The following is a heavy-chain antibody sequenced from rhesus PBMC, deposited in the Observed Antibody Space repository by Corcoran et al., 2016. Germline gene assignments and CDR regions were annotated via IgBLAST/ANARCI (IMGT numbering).Heavy chain of an antibody. D-gene: IGHD3-16*01. J-gene: IGHJ2*01. Sequence: QVQLVQSGAEVKKPVSSVKLSCKASGYTFTDYSMPWVRQAPRQGLEWLGWINPYHGNTKYSQKIPSRVTRTRDTSTSIADRELSSMRSEDTAVYYCARVSTIVVVITDQEHWYFDLWGPGTPITISS. CDR2: INPYHGNT. CDR1: GYTFTDYS. CDR3: ARVSTIVVVITDQEHWYFDL. V-gene: IGHV1S2*01.